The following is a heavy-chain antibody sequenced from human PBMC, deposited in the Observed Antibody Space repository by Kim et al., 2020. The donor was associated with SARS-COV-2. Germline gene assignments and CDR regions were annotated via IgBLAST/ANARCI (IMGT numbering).Heavy chain of an antibody. CDR3: ERESNSLYYYYYGMDV. J-gene: IGHJ6*02. Sequence: SGKGRITIAWDNAKNSLYLQMNSLRAEDTAVYYCERESNSLYYYYYGMDVWGQGTTVTVSS. D-gene: IGHD4-4*01. V-gene: IGHV3-11*01.